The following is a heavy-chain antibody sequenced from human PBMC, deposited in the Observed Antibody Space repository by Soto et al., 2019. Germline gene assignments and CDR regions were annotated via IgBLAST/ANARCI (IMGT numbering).Heavy chain of an antibody. D-gene: IGHD3-10*01. J-gene: IGHJ4*02. CDR3: ARDLWPEYYFDY. CDR1: GGTFSSYA. Sequence: QVQLVQSGAAVKKPGSSVKVSCKASGGTFSSYAISWVRQAPGQGLEWMGGIIPIFGTANYAQKFQGRVTITADESTSTAYMELSSLRSEDTAVYYGARDLWPEYYFDYWGQGTLVTVSS. V-gene: IGHV1-69*01. CDR2: IIPIFGTA.